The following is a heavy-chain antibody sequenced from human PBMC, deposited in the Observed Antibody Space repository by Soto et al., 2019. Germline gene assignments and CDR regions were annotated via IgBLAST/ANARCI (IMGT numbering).Heavy chain of an antibody. Sequence: ASVKVSCKASGYTSTSYDIYWVRQATGQGLEWMGWMNPNTGNSGYAQKFQGRVTMTSDTSISTAHMELSSLRSEDTAVYYCARRAETNGWNGFGADKYYFDFWGQGTLVTVSS. D-gene: IGHD1-1*01. V-gene: IGHV1-8*01. CDR2: MNPNTGNS. CDR1: GYTSTSYD. J-gene: IGHJ4*02. CDR3: ARRAETNGWNGFGADKYYFDF.